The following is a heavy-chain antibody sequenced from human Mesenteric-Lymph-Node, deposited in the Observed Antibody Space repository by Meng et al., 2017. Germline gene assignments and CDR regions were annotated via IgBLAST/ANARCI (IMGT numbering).Heavy chain of an antibody. CDR2: ISYDGSNK. D-gene: IGHD6-13*01. Sequence: GESLKISCAASGFTFSSYAMHWVRQAPGKGLEWVAVISYDGSNKYYADSVKGRFTISRDNAKNSLYLQMNSLRAEDTALYYCARESTAAGKRKSYYYYGMDVWGQGTTVTVSS. J-gene: IGHJ6*02. CDR3: ARESTAAGKRKSYYYYGMDV. V-gene: IGHV3-30*07. CDR1: GFTFSSYA.